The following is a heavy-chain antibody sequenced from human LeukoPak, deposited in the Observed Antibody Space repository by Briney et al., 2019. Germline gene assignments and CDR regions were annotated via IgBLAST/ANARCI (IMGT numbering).Heavy chain of an antibody. V-gene: IGHV1-24*01. CDR2: FDPEDGET. D-gene: IGHD3-3*01. Sequence: ASVKASCKVSGYTLTELSMHWVRQAPGKGLEWMGGFDPEDGETIYAQKFQGRVTMTEDTSTDTAYMELSSLRSEDTAVYYCATVTYYDFWSGYRTFDYWGQGTLVTVSS. J-gene: IGHJ4*02. CDR1: GYTLTELS. CDR3: ATVTYYDFWSGYRTFDY.